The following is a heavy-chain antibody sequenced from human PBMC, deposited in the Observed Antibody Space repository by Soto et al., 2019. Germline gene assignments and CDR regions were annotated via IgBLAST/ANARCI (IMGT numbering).Heavy chain of an antibody. D-gene: IGHD3-22*01. J-gene: IGHJ5*02. CDR3: AKSRDYYDSSGYYYR. V-gene: IGHV3-23*01. CDR2: ISVSGGST. CDR1: GFTFSSYA. Sequence: GGSLRLSCAASGFTFSSYAMSWVRQAPGKGLEWVSAISVSGGSTYYADSVKGRFTISRDNSKNTLYLQMNSLRAEDTAVYYCAKSRDYYDSSGYYYRWGQGTLVTVSS.